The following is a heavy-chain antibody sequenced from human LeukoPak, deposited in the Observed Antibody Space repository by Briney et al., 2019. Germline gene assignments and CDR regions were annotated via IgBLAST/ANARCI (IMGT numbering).Heavy chain of an antibody. J-gene: IGHJ6*02. Sequence: GGSLRISGKGFGNSFTSYGIGWGRKMPGKARDWLGIFYPGDSDTRYSPSFQGQVTISADKSISTAYLQWSSLKASDTAMYYCARQDQLSYYYYGMDVWGQGTTVTVSS. V-gene: IGHV5-51*01. CDR3: ARQDQLSYYYYGMDV. CDR2: FYPGDSDT. CDR1: GNSFTSYG. D-gene: IGHD2-2*01.